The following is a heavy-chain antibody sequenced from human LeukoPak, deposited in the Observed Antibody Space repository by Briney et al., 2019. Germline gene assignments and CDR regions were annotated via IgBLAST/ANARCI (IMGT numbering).Heavy chain of an antibody. CDR1: GFTFSSYA. V-gene: IGHV3-23*01. J-gene: IGHJ4*02. D-gene: IGHD5-24*01. Sequence: GGSLRLSCAASGFTFSSYAMSWVRQAPGKGLEWVSSIINSGGNTYYADSVKGRFTISRDNSKNTLYLQMNSLRAEDTAVYYCAKSGYNRFDYWGQGTLVTVSS. CDR3: AKSGYNRFDY. CDR2: IINSGGNT.